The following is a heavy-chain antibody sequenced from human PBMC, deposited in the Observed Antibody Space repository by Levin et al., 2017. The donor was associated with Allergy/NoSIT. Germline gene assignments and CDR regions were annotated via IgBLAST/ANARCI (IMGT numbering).Heavy chain of an antibody. CDR1: GFTFRNYA. CDR3: AKPYSSGLDY. J-gene: IGHJ4*02. V-gene: IGHV3-23*01. D-gene: IGHD6-25*01. CDR2: IRPSGDAT. Sequence: GESLKISCVASGFTFRNYAMNWVRQAPGEGLEWVSTIRPSGDATYYADSVKGRFTISRDNSKNTLYLQMNSLRVEDTAIYYCAKPYSSGLDYWGQGTLVAVSS.